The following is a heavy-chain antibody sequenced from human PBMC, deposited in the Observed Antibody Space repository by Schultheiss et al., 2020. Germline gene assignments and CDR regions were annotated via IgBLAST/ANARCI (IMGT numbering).Heavy chain of an antibody. D-gene: IGHD3-10*01. CDR1: GGSLSSGAYF. CDR2: IYISGNT. J-gene: IGHJ4*02. V-gene: IGHV4-61*02. CDR3: ARAPGAALIDY. Sequence: SETLSLTCTVSGGSLSSGAYFWSWIRQPAGKGLEWIGRIYISGNTNYNPSLKSRVTISIDTSKNQFSLKLSSVTAADTAVYYCARAPGAALIDYWGQGTLVTVSS.